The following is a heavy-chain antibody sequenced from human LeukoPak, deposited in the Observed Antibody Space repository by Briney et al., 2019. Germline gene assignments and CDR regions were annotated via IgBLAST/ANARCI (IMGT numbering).Heavy chain of an antibody. CDR3: ARGGKLENDY. J-gene: IGHJ4*02. CDR2: ISGDGGIT. D-gene: IGHD1-1*01. CDR1: EFTFNTYA. Sequence: GGSLRLSCAASEFTFNTYAVSWVRQAPGKGLEWVSAISGDGGITYYADSVRGRFTISRDNAKNSLYLQMNSLRDEDTAVYYCARGGKLENDYWGQGTLVTVSS. V-gene: IGHV3-23*01.